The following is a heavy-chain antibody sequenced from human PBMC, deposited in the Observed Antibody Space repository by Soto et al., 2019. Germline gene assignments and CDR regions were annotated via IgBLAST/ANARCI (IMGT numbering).Heavy chain of an antibody. J-gene: IGHJ4*02. D-gene: IGHD3-22*01. CDR2: FDPEDGET. V-gene: IGHV1-24*01. CDR1: GYTFTSYG. Sequence: GASVKVSCKASGYTFTSYGISWVRQAPGKGLEWMGGFDPEDGETIYAQKLQGRVTMTEDTSTDTAYMELSSLRSEDTAVYYCAIDPTYYYDSSGYSAPKFDYWGQGTLVTVSS. CDR3: AIDPTYYYDSSGYSAPKFDY.